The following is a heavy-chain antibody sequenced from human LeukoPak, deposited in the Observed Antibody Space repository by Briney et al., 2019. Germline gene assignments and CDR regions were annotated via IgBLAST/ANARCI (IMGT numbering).Heavy chain of an antibody. V-gene: IGHV4-39*01. D-gene: IGHD3-22*01. J-gene: IGHJ2*01. CDR1: GGSISSSSYY. CDR2: IYYSGST. CDR3: AGRKSSGYDL. Sequence: PSETLSLTCTVSGGSISSSSYYWGWIRQPPEKGLEWIGSIYYSGSTYYNPSLKSRVTISVDTSKNQFSLKVSSVTAADTAVYYCAGRKSSGYDLWGRGTPVTVSS.